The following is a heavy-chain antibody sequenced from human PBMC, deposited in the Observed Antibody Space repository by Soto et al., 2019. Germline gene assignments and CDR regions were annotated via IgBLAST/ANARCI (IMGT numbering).Heavy chain of an antibody. CDR2: IIPISGAA. CDR3: ARDMTRTVVPYFDF. CDR1: GGTFSNYV. D-gene: IGHD1-7*01. J-gene: IGHJ4*02. Sequence: GASVKFSCKASGGTFSNYVVNWVRQAPGQGLEWMGRIIPISGAANYAQKFQGRVTITADKSTSTSYMELSSLRSEDTAVYYCARDMTRTVVPYFDFWGQGTLVTSPQ. V-gene: IGHV1-69*06.